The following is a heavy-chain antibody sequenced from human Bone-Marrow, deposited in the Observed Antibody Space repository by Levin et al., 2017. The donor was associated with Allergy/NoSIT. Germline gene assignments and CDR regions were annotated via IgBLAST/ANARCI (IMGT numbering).Heavy chain of an antibody. D-gene: IGHD4-23*01. Sequence: GGSLRLSCAASGFTFSGSAMHWVRQASGKGLEWVGRIRSKANSYATAYAASVKGRFTISRDDSKNTAYLQMNSLQTEDTAVYYCTSTPVGAFDYWGQGTLVTVSS. V-gene: IGHV3-73*01. CDR1: GFTFSGSA. J-gene: IGHJ4*02. CDR3: TSTPVGAFDY. CDR2: IRSKANSYAT.